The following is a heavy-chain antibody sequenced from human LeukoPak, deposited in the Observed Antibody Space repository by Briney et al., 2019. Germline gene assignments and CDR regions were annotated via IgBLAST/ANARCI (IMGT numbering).Heavy chain of an antibody. D-gene: IGHD3-3*01. Sequence: GASVKVSCTASGYTFTGYYMHWVRQAAGQGLEWMGWINPNSGGTNYAQKFQGRVTMTRDTSISTAYMELSRLRSDDTAVYYCARDIKGYYDFWSGYTTEPYYFDYWGQGTLVTVSS. CDR1: GYTFTGYY. V-gene: IGHV1-2*02. CDR2: INPNSGGT. J-gene: IGHJ4*02. CDR3: ARDIKGYYDFWSGYTTEPYYFDY.